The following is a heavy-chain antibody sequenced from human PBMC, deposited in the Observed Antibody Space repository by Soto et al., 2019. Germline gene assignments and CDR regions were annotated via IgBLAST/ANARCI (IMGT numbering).Heavy chain of an antibody. Sequence: GGSLILSCAASGFAFRNYWMHWVRQAPGKGLVWVSRINSDGSSISYADSVKGRFTISRDNAKDTLYLQMNSLRADDTAVYYCAKRGAVAVTFDSWGQGP. CDR1: GFAFRNYW. CDR3: AKRGAVAVTFDS. CDR2: INSDGSSI. D-gene: IGHD6-19*01. J-gene: IGHJ4*02. V-gene: IGHV3-74*01.